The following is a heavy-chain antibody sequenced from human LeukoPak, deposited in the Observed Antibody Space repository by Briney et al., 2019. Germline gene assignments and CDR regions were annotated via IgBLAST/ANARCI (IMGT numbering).Heavy chain of an antibody. D-gene: IGHD2-15*01. CDR3: AQESEVVCSDWFDP. J-gene: IGHJ5*02. Sequence: GRSLSLSRAASIFTLSRQGMHSVPGSSSKAREWVTVIGYYGSNKYHTDSVKRRFNIPRHMSKNTLYVQMNCLRAEDTAVYYCAQESEVVCSDWFDPWGQGTLVTVSS. V-gene: IGHV3-33*03. CDR1: IFTLSRQG. CDR2: IGYYGSNK.